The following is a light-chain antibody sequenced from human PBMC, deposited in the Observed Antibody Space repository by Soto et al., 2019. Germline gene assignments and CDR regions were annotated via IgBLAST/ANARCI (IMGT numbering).Light chain of an antibody. CDR3: QLSKSYPIT. Sequence: DIQLTQSPSFLSASVGDRVTITCRARQDINTYLAWYQQKPGKAPKLLIFAASTLRNGVPSRFIGSGSGTEFTVTITSLQPEDFATYYCQLSKSYPITFGQGTRLEVK. J-gene: IGKJ5*01. V-gene: IGKV1-9*01. CDR2: AAS. CDR1: QDINTY.